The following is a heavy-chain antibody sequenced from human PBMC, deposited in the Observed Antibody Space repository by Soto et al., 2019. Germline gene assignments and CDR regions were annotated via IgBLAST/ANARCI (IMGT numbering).Heavy chain of an antibody. CDR3: ARDRSNSPDYFDY. J-gene: IGHJ4*02. CDR1: GGSINSDAYY. Sequence: LTCTVSGGSINSDAYYWSWIRQPPGKGLEWIGHIYYSGRTYYNPSLESRLTISLDTSKNQFSLRLSSVTASDTAVYYCARDRSNSPDYFDYWGRGTLVTVSS. CDR2: IYYSGRT. D-gene: IGHD6-6*01. V-gene: IGHV4-30-4*01.